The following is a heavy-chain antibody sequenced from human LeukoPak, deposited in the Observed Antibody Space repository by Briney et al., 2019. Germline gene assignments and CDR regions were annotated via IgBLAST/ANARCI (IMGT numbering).Heavy chain of an antibody. J-gene: IGHJ4*02. CDR2: SRGKANYYST. D-gene: IGHD6-6*01. CDR3: TTHASYSSSSGFDY. Sequence: GGSLRLSCGASGFSFSDHYMDWVRQAPGKGLEWVGRSRGKANYYSTEYAASVRGRFSISREDSGNSLYLQMNSLKTEDTAVYYCTTHASYSSSSGFDYWGQGTLVTVSS. CDR1: GFSFSDHY. V-gene: IGHV3-72*01.